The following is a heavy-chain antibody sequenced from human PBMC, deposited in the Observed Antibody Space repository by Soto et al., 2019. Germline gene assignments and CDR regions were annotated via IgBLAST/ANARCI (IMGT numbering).Heavy chain of an antibody. Sequence: LTCTVSGCSMSSGGYYWSWIRQHPGKGLEWIGYIYYSGSTYYNPSLKSRVTISVDTSKNQFSLKLSSVTAADTAVYYCARGGGDSPDWYFDLWGRGTLVTVSS. CDR2: IYYSGST. CDR1: GCSMSSGGYY. J-gene: IGHJ2*01. D-gene: IGHD4-17*01. V-gene: IGHV4-31*03. CDR3: ARGGGDSPDWYFDL.